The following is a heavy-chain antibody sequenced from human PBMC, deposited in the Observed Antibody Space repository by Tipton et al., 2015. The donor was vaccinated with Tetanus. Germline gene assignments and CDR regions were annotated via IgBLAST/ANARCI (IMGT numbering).Heavy chain of an antibody. V-gene: IGHV5-51*01. Sequence: QLVQSGGEVKKPGESLKISCKGSGYIFNNYWIGWVRQKPGKGLEWIGIIYPGDSDTRYSPSFQGQVTISVDKSINTACLRWSSLKASDTSMFYCARAHCTDGVCNFDFWGQGALVTVAS. J-gene: IGHJ4*02. CDR1: GYIFNNYW. CDR3: ARAHCTDGVCNFDF. D-gene: IGHD2-8*01. CDR2: IYPGDSDT.